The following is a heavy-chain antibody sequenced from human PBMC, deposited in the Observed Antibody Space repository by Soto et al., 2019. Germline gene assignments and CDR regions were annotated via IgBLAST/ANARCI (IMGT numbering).Heavy chain of an antibody. CDR3: ARLPGECTTATCYAFRRGDY. J-gene: IGHJ4*02. CDR2: IDHSGST. Sequence: QVYLQQWGAGLLKPSETLSLTCDVYGGSFRDYYWNWVRQTPGKGLEWIGEIDHSGSTNYNPSLKSRVTISLHTSKNQFSLNLTSVTAEDTAVYYCARLPGECTTATCYAFRRGDYWGQGTLVTVSS. D-gene: IGHD2-2*01. V-gene: IGHV4-34*02. CDR1: GGSFRDYY.